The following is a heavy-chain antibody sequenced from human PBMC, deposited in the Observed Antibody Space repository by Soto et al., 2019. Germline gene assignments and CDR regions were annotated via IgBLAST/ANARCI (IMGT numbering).Heavy chain of an antibody. CDR1: GGSFSGYY. Sequence: PSETLSLTCAVYGGSFSGYYWSWIRQPPGKGLEWIGEINHSGSTNYNPSLKSRVTISVDTSKNQFSLKLSSVTAADTAVYYCARSGPAAIRYYYYYYGMDVWGQGTTVTVS. V-gene: IGHV4-34*01. CDR3: ARSGPAAIRYYYYYYGMDV. J-gene: IGHJ6*02. CDR2: INHSGST. D-gene: IGHD2-2*02.